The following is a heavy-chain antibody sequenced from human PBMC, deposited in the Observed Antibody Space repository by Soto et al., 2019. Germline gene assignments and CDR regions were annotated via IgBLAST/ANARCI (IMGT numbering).Heavy chain of an antibody. Sequence: PGGSLRLSCTASGFTFGDYAMSWFRQAPGKGLEWVGFIRSKAYGGTTEYAASVKGRFTISRDDSKSIAYLQMNSLKTEDTAVYYCTARRLVGATGFDYWGQGTLVTVSS. CDR3: TARRLVGATGFDY. D-gene: IGHD1-26*01. V-gene: IGHV3-49*03. CDR2: IRSKAYGGTT. CDR1: GFTFGDYA. J-gene: IGHJ4*02.